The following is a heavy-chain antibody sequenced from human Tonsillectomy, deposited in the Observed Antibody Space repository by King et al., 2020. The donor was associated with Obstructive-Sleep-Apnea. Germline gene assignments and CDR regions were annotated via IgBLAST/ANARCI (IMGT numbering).Heavy chain of an antibody. J-gene: IGHJ6*02. CDR1: GGSISSSNW. CDR3: ARTNYYYYGMDV. CDR2: SYQSGSA. Sequence: VQLQESGPGLVKPSGTLSLTCAGSGGSISSSNWWSWVRQPPGKGLEWIGESYQSGSANYNPSLKSRVSLSVDKSKNQFSLNLSSVTAADAAVYYCARTNYYYYGMDVWGQGTTVTVSS. V-gene: IGHV4-4*02.